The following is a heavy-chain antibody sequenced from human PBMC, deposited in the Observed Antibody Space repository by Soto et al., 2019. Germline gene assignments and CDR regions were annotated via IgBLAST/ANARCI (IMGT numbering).Heavy chain of an antibody. V-gene: IGHV3-7*01. CDR2: IKQDGSEK. CDR3: ARAYPMVRGWFHYYYYGMDV. CDR1: GFTFSSYW. D-gene: IGHD3-10*01. Sequence: GGSLRLSCAASGFTFSSYWMSWVRQAPGKGLEWVANIKQDGSEKYYVDSVKGRFTISRDNAKNSLYLQMNSLRAEDTAVYYCARAYPMVRGWFHYYYYGMDVWGQGTTVTVSS. J-gene: IGHJ6*02.